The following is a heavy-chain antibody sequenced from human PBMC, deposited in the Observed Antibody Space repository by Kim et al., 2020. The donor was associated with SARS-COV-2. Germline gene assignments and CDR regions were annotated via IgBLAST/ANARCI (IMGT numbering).Heavy chain of an antibody. Sequence: GGSLRLSCAASGFTFSSYGMHWVRQAPGKGLEWVAVISYDGSHKYYADSVKGRFTISRDNSKNTLYLQMNSLRAEDTAVYYCARGPPPPSYYYGSGSYSSSVPFDYWGQGTLVTVSS. CDR2: ISYDGSHK. CDR3: ARGPPPPSYYYGSGSYSSSVPFDY. CDR1: GFTFSSYG. D-gene: IGHD3-10*01. V-gene: IGHV3-30*03. J-gene: IGHJ4*02.